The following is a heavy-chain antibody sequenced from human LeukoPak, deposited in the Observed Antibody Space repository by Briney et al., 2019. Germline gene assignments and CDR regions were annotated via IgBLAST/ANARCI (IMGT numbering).Heavy chain of an antibody. CDR1: GYTFTGYY. D-gene: IGHD3-10*01. CDR3: ARDGSKLLWFGESNYANRNV. V-gene: IGHV1-2*02. CDR2: INPNSGGT. Sequence: ASVKVSCKASGYTFTGYYMHWVRQAPGQGLEWMGWINPNSGGTNYAQKFQGRVTMTRDTSISTAYMELSRLRSDDTAVYYCARDGSKLLWFGESNYANRNVWGKGTTVTISS. J-gene: IGHJ6*04.